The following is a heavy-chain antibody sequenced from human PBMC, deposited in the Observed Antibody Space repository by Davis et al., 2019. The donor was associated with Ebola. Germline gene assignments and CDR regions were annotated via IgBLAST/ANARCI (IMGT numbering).Heavy chain of an antibody. CDR3: ARGPTDPSGG. V-gene: IGHV1-69*13. D-gene: IGHD3-16*01. CDR2: IIPIFGTA. CDR1: GYTFTGYY. J-gene: IGHJ4*02. Sequence: SVKVSCKASGYTFTGYYMHWVRQAPGQGLEWMGEIIPIFGTANYAQKFQGRVTITADESTCTAYMALSSLGYEDTAVYYCARGPTDPSGGWGQGTLVTVSS.